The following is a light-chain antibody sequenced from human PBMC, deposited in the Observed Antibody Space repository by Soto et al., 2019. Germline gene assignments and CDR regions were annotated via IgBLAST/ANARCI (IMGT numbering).Light chain of an antibody. CDR3: QQYGSSIT. CDR2: GAS. V-gene: IGKV3-20*01. CDR1: QSVSSY. Sequence: EILLTQSQPTLSLSPGERATLSCRASQSVSSYLAWYQQKPGQAPRLLICGASSRATGIPDRFSGSGSGTDFTLTISRLEPEDFAVYYCQQYGSSITFGQGTRLEIK. J-gene: IGKJ5*01.